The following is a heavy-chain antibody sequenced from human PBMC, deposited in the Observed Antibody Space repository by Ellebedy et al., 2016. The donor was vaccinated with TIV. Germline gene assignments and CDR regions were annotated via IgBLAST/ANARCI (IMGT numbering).Heavy chain of an antibody. Sequence: GESLKISCAASGVTVSTNYMTWVRQAPGKGLEWVSVIYAGANTYYGDSVKGRFTISRDNSKNTLYLEMSSLRVEDTAMYYCARDRITGPGMWYHDLWGRGTLVTVSS. V-gene: IGHV3-53*01. CDR1: GVTVSTNY. D-gene: IGHD1-14*01. J-gene: IGHJ2*01. CDR2: IYAGANT. CDR3: ARDRITGPGMWYHDL.